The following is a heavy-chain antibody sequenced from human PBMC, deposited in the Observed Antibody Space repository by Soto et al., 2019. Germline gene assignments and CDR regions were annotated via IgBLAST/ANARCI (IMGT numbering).Heavy chain of an antibody. D-gene: IGHD3-10*01. Sequence: QVQLVQSGAEVKKPGASVKVSCKASGYTFTSYGISWVRQAPGQGLEWMGWISAYNGNTNYAQKLQGRATMTTDTSTRTAYMELRSLRSEDTAVYYCSGDKVGSWGSYYGYWGQGTLGTVSS. CDR1: GYTFTSYG. CDR2: ISAYNGNT. J-gene: IGHJ4*02. V-gene: IGHV1-18*01. CDR3: SGDKVGSWGSYYGY.